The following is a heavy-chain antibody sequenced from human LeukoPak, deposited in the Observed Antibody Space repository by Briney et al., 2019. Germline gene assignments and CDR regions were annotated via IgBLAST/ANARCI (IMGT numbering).Heavy chain of an antibody. D-gene: IGHD3-3*01. J-gene: IGHJ6*03. V-gene: IGHV4-31*03. CDR1: GGSISSGGYY. CDR3: ARGSYDFWSGYYTGSYYYYYHMDV. CDR2: IYYSRST. Sequence: PSETLSLTCTVSGGSISSGGYYWSWIRQHPGKGLEGIGYIYYSRSTYYNPSLKSRVTISVDTSKNQFSLKLSSVTAADTAVYYCARGSYDFWSGYYTGSYYYYYHMDVWGKGTTVTVSS.